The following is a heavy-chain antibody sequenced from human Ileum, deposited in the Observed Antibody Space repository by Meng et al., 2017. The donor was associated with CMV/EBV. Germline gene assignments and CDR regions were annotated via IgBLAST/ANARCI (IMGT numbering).Heavy chain of an antibody. Sequence: TNRQGGVGWNSQNKGKALEWIDLSYWDDDKRYNQKKKNRITITKDAPKNQVALTVTNMDPADTATYYCVHRKDYSGNWNGGSADFWGQGALVTVSS. CDR3: VHRKDYSGNWNGGSADF. V-gene: IGHV2-5*02. CDR1: TNRQGG. CDR2: SYWDDDK. D-gene: IGHD1-1*01. J-gene: IGHJ4*02.